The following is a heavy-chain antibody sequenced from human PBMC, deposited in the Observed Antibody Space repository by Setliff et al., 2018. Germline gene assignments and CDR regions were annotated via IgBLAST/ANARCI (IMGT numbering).Heavy chain of an antibody. CDR1: GFAFSSYA. Sequence: GGSLRLSCAASGFAFSSYAVHWVRQAPGKGLEWVGRIKSKTDGGTTDYAAPVKGRFTISRDDSKNTLYLQMNSLKTEDTAVYYCTTAPLAAASTCWGQGTLVTVSS. V-gene: IGHV3-15*01. CDR2: IKSKTDGGTT. CDR3: TTAPLAAASTC. J-gene: IGHJ4*02. D-gene: IGHD6-13*01.